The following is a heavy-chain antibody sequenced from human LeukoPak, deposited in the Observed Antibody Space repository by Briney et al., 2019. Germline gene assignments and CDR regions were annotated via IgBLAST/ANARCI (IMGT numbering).Heavy chain of an antibody. CDR3: ATFSKSSSWFLDY. V-gene: IGHV1-24*01. J-gene: IGHJ4*02. CDR1: GYTFTGYY. CDR2: FDPEDGET. Sequence: GASVKVSCKASGYTFTGYYMHWVRQAPGKGLEWMGGFDPEDGETIYAQKFQGRVTMTEDTSTDTAYMELSSLRSEDTAVYYCATFSKSSSWFLDYWGQGTLVTVSS. D-gene: IGHD6-13*01.